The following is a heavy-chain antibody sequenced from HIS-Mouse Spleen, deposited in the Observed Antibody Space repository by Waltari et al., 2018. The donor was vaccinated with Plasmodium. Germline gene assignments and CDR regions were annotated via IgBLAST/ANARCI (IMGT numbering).Heavy chain of an antibody. D-gene: IGHD6-6*01. J-gene: IGHJ4*02. Sequence: QLQLQESGPGLVKPSETLSLTCTVSGGSISSSSYYWGWIRQPPGKGLAWIGSIYYSGSTYYNPSLKSRVTISVDTSKNQFSLKLSSVTAADTAVYYCARHRQLAYYFDYWGQGTLVTVSS. V-gene: IGHV4-39*01. CDR1: GGSISSSSYY. CDR2: IYYSGST. CDR3: ARHRQLAYYFDY.